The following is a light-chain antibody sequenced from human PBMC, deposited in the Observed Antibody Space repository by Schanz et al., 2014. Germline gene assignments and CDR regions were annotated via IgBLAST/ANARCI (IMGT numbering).Light chain of an antibody. CDR2: SNN. CDR1: SSNIGSNT. V-gene: IGLV1-44*01. CDR3: AAWDDSLNGGV. J-gene: IGLJ3*02. Sequence: QSVLTQPPSASGTSGQRVSISCSGSSSNIGSNTVSWYQQLPGSAPKLLIYSNNNRPSGVPDRFSGSKSGTSASLAISGLQSEDEAAFYCAAWDDSLNGGVFGGGTKVTVL.